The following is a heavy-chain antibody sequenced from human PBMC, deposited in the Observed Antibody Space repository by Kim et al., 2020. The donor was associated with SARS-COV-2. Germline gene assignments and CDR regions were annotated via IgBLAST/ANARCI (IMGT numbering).Heavy chain of an antibody. CDR3: VKGSPLYGSGSYFAFDI. V-gene: IGHV3-64D*06. J-gene: IGHJ3*02. CDR1: GFTFSSYA. D-gene: IGHD3-10*01. Sequence: GGSLRLSCSASGFTFSSYAMHWVRQAPGKGLEYVSAISSNGGSTYYADSVKGRFTISRDNSKNTLYLQMSSLRAEDTAVYYCVKGSPLYGSGSYFAFDIWGQGTMVTVSS. CDR2: ISSNGGST.